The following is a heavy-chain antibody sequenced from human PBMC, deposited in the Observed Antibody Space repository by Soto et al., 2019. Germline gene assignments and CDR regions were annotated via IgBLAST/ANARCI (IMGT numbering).Heavy chain of an antibody. CDR3: ARMGGSSSPTLYYLFDP. CDR1: GYTFTSYA. Sequence: GASAKVSCKASGYTFTSYAMHWVRQAPRQRLEWMGWINAGNGNTKYSQKFQGRVTITRDTSASTAYMELSSLRSDDTAVYYCARMGGSSSPTLYYLFDPWGQGTLVTVSS. D-gene: IGHD6-6*01. V-gene: IGHV1-3*01. J-gene: IGHJ5*02. CDR2: INAGNGNT.